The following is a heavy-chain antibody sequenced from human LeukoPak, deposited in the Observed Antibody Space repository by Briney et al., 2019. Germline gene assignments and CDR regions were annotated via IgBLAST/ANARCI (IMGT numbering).Heavy chain of an antibody. J-gene: IGHJ5*02. Sequence: ASVKVSCKASGYTFPSYDINWVRQATGQGLEWMGWMNPNSGNTGYAQKFQGRVTITRNTSISTAYMELSSLRSEDTAVYYCARGRVLRYFACLSFRVTTNTWFAPWGQGPLAPVPS. CDR2: MNPNSGNT. D-gene: IGHD3-9*01. CDR3: ARGRVLRYFACLSFRVTTNTWFAP. CDR1: GYTFPSYD. V-gene: IGHV1-8*03.